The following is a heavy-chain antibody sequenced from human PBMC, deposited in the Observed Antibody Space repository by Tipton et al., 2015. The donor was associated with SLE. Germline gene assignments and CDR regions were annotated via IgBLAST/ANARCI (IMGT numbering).Heavy chain of an antibody. Sequence: TLSLTCAVYGGSFSGYYWSWIRQPPGKGLGWIGEINHSGSTNYNPSLKSRVTISVDTSKNQFSLKLSSVTAADTALYYCARAHQENGDFSLYYFDYWGQGTLVTVSS. D-gene: IGHD4-17*01. CDR2: INHSGST. CDR3: ARAHQENGDFSLYYFDY. V-gene: IGHV4-34*01. J-gene: IGHJ4*02. CDR1: GGSFSGYY.